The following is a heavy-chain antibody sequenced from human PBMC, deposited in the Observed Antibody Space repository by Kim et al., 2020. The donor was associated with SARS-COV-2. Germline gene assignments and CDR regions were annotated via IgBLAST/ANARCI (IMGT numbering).Heavy chain of an antibody. J-gene: IGHJ6*02. CDR1: GFTFSSYW. CDR2: IKQDGSEK. D-gene: IGHD3-9*01. V-gene: IGHV3-7*03. CDR3: ARAGGYFGWLSIYYYYYGMDV. Sequence: GGSLRLSCAASGFTFSSYWMSWVRQAPGKGLEWVANIKQDGSEKYYVDSVKGRFTISRDNAKNSLYLQMNSLRAEDTAVYYCARAGGYFGWLSIYYYYYGMDVWGQGPTVTVSS.